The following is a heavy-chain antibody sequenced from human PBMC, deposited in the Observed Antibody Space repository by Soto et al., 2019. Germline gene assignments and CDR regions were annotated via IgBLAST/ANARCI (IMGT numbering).Heavy chain of an antibody. CDR2: IKQDGSEK. CDR1: GFTFSSYW. CDR3: ARDSDDSSGYYYYGMDV. Sequence: GGSLRLSCAASGFTFSSYWMSWVRQAPGKGLEWVANIKQDGSEKYYVDSVKGRFTISRDNAKNSLYLQMNSLRAEDTAVYYCARDSDDSSGYYYYGMDVWGQGTTVTVSS. V-gene: IGHV3-7*01. J-gene: IGHJ6*02. D-gene: IGHD3-22*01.